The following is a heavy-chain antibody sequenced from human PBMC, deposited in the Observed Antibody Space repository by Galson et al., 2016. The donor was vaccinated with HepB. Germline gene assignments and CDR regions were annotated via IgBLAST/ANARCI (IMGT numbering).Heavy chain of an antibody. CDR2: MLYDGNNK. CDR1: GFTFGSHG. CDR3: AKDQEVGRFLAGMDV. J-gene: IGHJ6*04. D-gene: IGHD3-3*01. V-gene: IGHV3-30*18. Sequence: SLRLSCAASGFTFGSHGMHWVRQASGKGLEWVALMLYDGNNKHYADSVKGRFTISRDNSKNTLYLEMNSLRAEDAAVYYCAKDQEVGRFLAGMDVWGKGTTVTVSS.